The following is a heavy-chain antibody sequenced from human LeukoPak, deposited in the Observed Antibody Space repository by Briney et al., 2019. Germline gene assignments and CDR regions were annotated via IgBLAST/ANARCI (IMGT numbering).Heavy chain of an antibody. CDR3: ARGGYFDSPFDY. Sequence: PGTLSLTCTVSGGSLSSYYWNWVRLPPGKGVEWIGSIYNSGSSNYTPSLSSRVTISVDTSNTQFSLKLTSVTAADTAVYYCARGGYFDSPFDYWGQGTLVTVSS. J-gene: IGHJ4*02. CDR2: IYNSGSS. D-gene: IGHD3-22*01. V-gene: IGHV4-59*01. CDR1: GGSLSSYY.